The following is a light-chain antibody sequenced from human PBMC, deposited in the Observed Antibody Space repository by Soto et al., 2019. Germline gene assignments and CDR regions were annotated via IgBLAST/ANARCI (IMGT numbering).Light chain of an antibody. CDR1: SSDVGGYNY. Sequence: QSALTQPASVSGSPGQWVTISCTGTSSDVGGYNYVSWYQQLPGKAPKLMIYDDSNRPSGVSDRFSGSKSGNTASLTISGLQDEDDDDYHSSAYTSSSTVVFGGGTKLTVL. CDR2: DDS. V-gene: IGLV2-14*01. CDR3: SAYTSSSTVV. J-gene: IGLJ2*01.